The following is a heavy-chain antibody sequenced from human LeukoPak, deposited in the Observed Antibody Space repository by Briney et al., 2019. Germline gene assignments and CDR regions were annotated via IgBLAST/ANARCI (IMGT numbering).Heavy chain of an antibody. CDR3: ARHRSGWLQSSFDY. D-gene: IGHD5-24*01. V-gene: IGHV4-39*01. CDR2: IYYSGSS. J-gene: IGHJ4*02. Sequence: SETLSLTCSVSGGSISSSSSYWGWIRQPPGKGLEWIGSIYYSGSSFDNPALKSRVTISVDTSKNQFSLKLSSVAAADTAVYYCARHRSGWLQSSFDYWGQGTLVTVSS. CDR1: GGSISSSSSY.